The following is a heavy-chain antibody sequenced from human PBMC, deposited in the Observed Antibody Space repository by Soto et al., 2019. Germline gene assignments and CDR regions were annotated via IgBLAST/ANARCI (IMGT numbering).Heavy chain of an antibody. D-gene: IGHD6-6*01. CDR3: ARRRDFDY. Sequence: LRLSCAASGFTFSSYAMHWVRQAPGKGLEWVAVISYDGSNKYYADSVKGRFTISRDNSKNTLYLQMNSLRAEDTAVYYCARRRDFDYWGQGTLVTVSS. V-gene: IGHV3-30-3*01. CDR1: GFTFSSYA. J-gene: IGHJ4*02. CDR2: ISYDGSNK.